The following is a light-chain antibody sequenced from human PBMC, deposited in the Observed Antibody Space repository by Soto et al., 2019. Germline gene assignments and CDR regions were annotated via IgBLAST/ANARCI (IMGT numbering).Light chain of an antibody. Sequence: EIVLTQSPATLSLSPGDRATVSCRASQSVDRYVAWYQHKPGKAPRLLIYDASTRATGIPDRFSGCGSGTDFTLTISSLEPEDFAVYYCQQRSNWPPITFGPGTKVDMK. CDR1: QSVDRY. J-gene: IGKJ3*01. V-gene: IGKV3-11*01. CDR2: DAS. CDR3: QQRSNWPPIT.